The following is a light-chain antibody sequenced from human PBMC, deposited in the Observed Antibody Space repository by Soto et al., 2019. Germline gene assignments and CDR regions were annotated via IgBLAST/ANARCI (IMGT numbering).Light chain of an antibody. V-gene: IGLV2-11*01. Sequence: HSVLTQPRSVSGSPGQSVTISCTGGSSDVGGYNYVSWYQHHPGKAPKFMIYEVTKRPSGVPDRFSGSKSGNTASLTISGLQAEDEADYYCCSYAGSYTWVFGAGTKVTVL. CDR3: CSYAGSYTWV. CDR2: EVT. CDR1: SSDVGGYNY. J-gene: IGLJ3*02.